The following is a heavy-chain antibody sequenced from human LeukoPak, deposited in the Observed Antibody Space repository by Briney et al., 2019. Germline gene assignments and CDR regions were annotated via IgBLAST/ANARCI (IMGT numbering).Heavy chain of an antibody. D-gene: IGHD3-22*01. CDR2: INPSGGST. V-gene: IGHV1-46*01. CDR1: GYTFTSYG. Sequence: AASVKVSCKASGYTFTSYGISWVRQAPGQGLEWMGIINPSGGSTSYAQKFQGRVTMTRDMSTSTVYMELSSLRSEDTAVYYCARNDYPFYDSSGYYHIDPWGQGTLVTVSS. CDR3: ARNDYPFYDSSGYYHIDP. J-gene: IGHJ5*02.